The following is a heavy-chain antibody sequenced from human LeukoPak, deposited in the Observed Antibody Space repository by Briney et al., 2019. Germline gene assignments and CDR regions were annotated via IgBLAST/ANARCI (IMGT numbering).Heavy chain of an antibody. CDR1: GFTVDSNY. CDR2: IYSGGRT. CDR3: ASPSGLDAFDI. Sequence: PGGSRRLSCAASGFTVDSNYTSWVRQAPGKGLEWVSVIYSGGRTYYADSVKGRFTISRDNSKNTVYLQMNSLRAEDTAVYYCASPSGLDAFDIWGQGTMVTVSP. J-gene: IGHJ3*02. V-gene: IGHV3-66*01. D-gene: IGHD2-15*01.